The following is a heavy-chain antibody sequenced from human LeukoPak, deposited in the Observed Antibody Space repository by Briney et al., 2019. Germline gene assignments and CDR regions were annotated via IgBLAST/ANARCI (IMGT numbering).Heavy chain of an antibody. CDR1: GGSFSGYY. CDR2: INHSGST. Sequence: SETLSLTCAVYGGSFSGYYWSWIRQPPGKGLEWIGEINHSGSTNYNPSLKSRVTISVDTSKNQFSLNLSSVTAADTAVYYCARLSHPADSSWFFDYWGQGTLVTVSS. D-gene: IGHD6-13*01. J-gene: IGHJ4*02. CDR3: ARLSHPADSSWFFDY. V-gene: IGHV4-34*01.